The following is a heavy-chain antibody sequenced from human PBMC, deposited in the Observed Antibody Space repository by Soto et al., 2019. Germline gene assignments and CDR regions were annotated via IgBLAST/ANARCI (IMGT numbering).Heavy chain of an antibody. CDR2: INHSGST. J-gene: IGHJ6*02. D-gene: IGHD3-9*01. CDR1: GGSFSGYY. V-gene: IGHV4-34*01. CDR3: ARAISDILTGSIYYYGMDV. Sequence: SETLSLTCAVYGGSFSGYYWSWIRQPPGKGLEWIGEINHSGSTNYNPSLKSRVTISVDTSKNQFSLKLSSVTAADTAVYYCARAISDILTGSIYYYGMDVWGQGTTVTVSS.